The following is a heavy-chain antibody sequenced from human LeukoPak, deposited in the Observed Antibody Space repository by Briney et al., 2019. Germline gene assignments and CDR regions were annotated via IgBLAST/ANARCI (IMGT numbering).Heavy chain of an antibody. CDR1: GFTFSSSW. J-gene: IGHJ6*03. CDR3: ARSGSPSTTRRGKEGPPPYMDV. D-gene: IGHD2-15*01. V-gene: IGHV4-34*01. CDR2: INHSG. Sequence: PGGSLRLSCAASGFTFSSSWMTWVRQPPGKGLEWIGEINHSGNYNPSLKSRVTISVDTSKNQFSLMLSSVTAADTAVYFCARSGSPSTTRRGKEGPPPYMDVWGKGTTVTVSS.